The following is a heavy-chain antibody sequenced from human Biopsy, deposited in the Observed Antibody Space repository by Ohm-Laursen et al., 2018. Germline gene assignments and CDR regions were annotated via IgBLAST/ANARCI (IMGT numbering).Heavy chain of an antibody. CDR3: ARGSFAPDF. V-gene: IGHV3-21*04. CDR1: GFIFSTYT. Sequence: SLRLSCAASGFIFSTYTMNWVRQAPGEGLEWVSSISSRSSDIYYADSVKGRFTISRDNAKNSLFLHMNSPRAEDTAVYYCARGSFAPDFWGQGTLVTVSS. CDR2: ISSRSSDI. D-gene: IGHD2/OR15-2a*01. J-gene: IGHJ4*02.